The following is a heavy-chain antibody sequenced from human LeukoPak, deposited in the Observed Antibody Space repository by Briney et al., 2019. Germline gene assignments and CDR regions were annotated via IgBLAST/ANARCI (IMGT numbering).Heavy chain of an antibody. Sequence: GGSLRLSCVASGFTLSSYAMSWVRQAPGKGLEWVSEVSGSGGSTYYADSVKGLFTISRDNSKNTLYLQMNSLRAEDTAVYYCAKEEGSSWSRFDYWGQGTLVTVSS. D-gene: IGHD6-13*01. V-gene: IGHV3-23*01. CDR2: VSGSGGST. CDR1: GFTLSSYA. CDR3: AKEEGSSWSRFDY. J-gene: IGHJ4*02.